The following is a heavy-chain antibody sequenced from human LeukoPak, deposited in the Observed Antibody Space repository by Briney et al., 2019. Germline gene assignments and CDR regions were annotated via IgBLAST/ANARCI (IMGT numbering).Heavy chain of an antibody. D-gene: IGHD2-2*03. CDR3: ARDIWIFYYYGMDV. J-gene: IGHJ6*02. Sequence: ASVKVSCKASGYTFTSYDINWVRQATGQGLEGMGWMNPNSGNTGYAQKCQGRVTMTRNNSISTAYMELSSLRSEDTAVYYCARDIWIFYYYGMDVWGQGTTVTVSS. CDR2: MNPNSGNT. CDR1: GYTFTSYD. V-gene: IGHV1-8*01.